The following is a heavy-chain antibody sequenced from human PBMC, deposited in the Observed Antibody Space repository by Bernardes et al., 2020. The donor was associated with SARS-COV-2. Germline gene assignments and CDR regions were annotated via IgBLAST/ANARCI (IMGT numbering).Heavy chain of an antibody. V-gene: IGHV1-2*02. CDR3: ARGYSFDAYDI. Sequence: SVKVSCKASGHTLTGYSIHWVRQAPGQGLEWMGWIDPSSGDTKYAQKFQGRVTMTRDTSSSTAYMELNRLRSDDTAVYYCARGYSFDAYDIWGQGTMVTVSS. CDR1: GHTLTGYS. J-gene: IGHJ3*02. D-gene: IGHD6-13*01. CDR2: IDPSSGDT.